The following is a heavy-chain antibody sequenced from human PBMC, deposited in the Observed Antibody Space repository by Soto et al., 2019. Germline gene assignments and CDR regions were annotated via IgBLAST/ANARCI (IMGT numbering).Heavy chain of an antibody. Sequence: QVQLVQSGAEVKKPGSSVKVSCKASGGTFSSYAISWVRQAPGQGLEWMGGIIPIFGTANYAQKFQGRVTITADESTSTAYMELSSLRSEDTAVYYCARDPANCSGGSCYSEGLNWGPGTLVTVSS. J-gene: IGHJ4*02. CDR1: GGTFSSYA. CDR3: ARDPANCSGGSCYSEGLN. V-gene: IGHV1-69*01. D-gene: IGHD2-15*01. CDR2: IIPIFGTA.